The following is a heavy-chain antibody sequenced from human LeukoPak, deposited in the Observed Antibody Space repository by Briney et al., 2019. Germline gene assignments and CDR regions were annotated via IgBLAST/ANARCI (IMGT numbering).Heavy chain of an antibody. V-gene: IGHV1-2*02. CDR3: AREPVPMVRGAHGAFDI. D-gene: IGHD3-10*01. Sequence: ASVTVSCKASGYTFTGYYMHWVRQAPGQGLEWMGWINPNSGGTNYAQKFQGRVTMTRDTSISTAYMELSRLRSDDTAVYYCAREPVPMVRGAHGAFDIWGQGTMVTVSS. CDR1: GYTFTGYY. J-gene: IGHJ3*02. CDR2: INPNSGGT.